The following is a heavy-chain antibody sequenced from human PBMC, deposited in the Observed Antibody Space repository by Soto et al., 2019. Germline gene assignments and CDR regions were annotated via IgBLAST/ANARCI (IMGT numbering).Heavy chain of an antibody. D-gene: IGHD4-4*01. J-gene: IGHJ6*02. CDR1: GYSFTSYW. V-gene: IGHV5-10-1*01. Sequence: GESLKISCKGSGYSFTSYWISWVRQMPGKGLEWMGRIDPSDSYTNYSPSFQGHVTISADKTISTAYLQWSSLKASDTAMYFCARDDPTVTTSYYYYYGMDVWGQGTTVTVSS. CDR2: IDPSDSYT. CDR3: ARDDPTVTTSYYYYYGMDV.